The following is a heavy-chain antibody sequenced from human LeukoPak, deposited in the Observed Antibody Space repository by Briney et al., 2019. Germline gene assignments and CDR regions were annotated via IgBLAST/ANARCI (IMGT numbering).Heavy chain of an antibody. CDR1: GGSISSYY. J-gene: IGHJ4*02. V-gene: IGHV4-59*01. D-gene: IGHD3-10*01. CDR3: ARDSGFGELAFSI. Sequence: SETLSLTCTVSGGSISSYYWSWLRQPPGKGLEWLGYIYYSGSTNYNPSLKSRVTISVDTSKNQFSLKLSSVTAADTAVYYCARDSGFGELAFSIWGQGTLVTVSS. CDR2: IYYSGST.